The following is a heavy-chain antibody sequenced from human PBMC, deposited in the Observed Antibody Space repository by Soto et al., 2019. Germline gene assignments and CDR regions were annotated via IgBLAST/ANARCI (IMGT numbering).Heavy chain of an antibody. CDR2: TYYRSKWYN. J-gene: IGHJ3*02. CDR3: AIGFWSGYYTRGAFDI. CDR1: GDSVSSNRAA. D-gene: IGHD3-3*01. V-gene: IGHV6-1*01. Sequence: PTVSRTCAISGDSVSSNRAAWNWIRQSPSRGLEWLGRTYYRSKWYNDYAVSVKSRITINPDTSKNQFSLQLNSVTPEDTAVYYCAIGFWSGYYTRGAFDIWGQGTMVTVSS.